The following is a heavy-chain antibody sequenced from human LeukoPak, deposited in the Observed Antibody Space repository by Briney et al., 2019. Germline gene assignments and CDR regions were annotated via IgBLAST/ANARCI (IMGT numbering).Heavy chain of an antibody. CDR3: AKDLGYSSSYNITLLDY. CDR2: IRYDGSNK. V-gene: IGHV3-30*02. CDR1: GFTFSSYG. D-gene: IGHD6-6*01. J-gene: IGHJ4*02. Sequence: GGSLRLSCAASGFTFSSYGMHWVRPAPGKGLEWVAFIRYDGSNKYYADSVKGRFTISRDNSKNTLYLQMNSLRAEDTAVYYCAKDLGYSSSYNITLLDYWGQGTLVTVSS.